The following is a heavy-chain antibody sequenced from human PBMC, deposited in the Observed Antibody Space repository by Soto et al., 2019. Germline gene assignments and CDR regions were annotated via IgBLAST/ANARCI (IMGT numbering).Heavy chain of an antibody. D-gene: IGHD3-3*01. CDR3: LRDIFGVVIFDS. V-gene: IGHV3-64D*06. J-gene: IGHJ4*02. CDR2: ISTNGRST. Sequence: GGSLRLSCAASGFSFSDSAMHWVRQAPGKRLEYVSAISTNGRSTYYADSVKGRFTISRDNSKNTVHLQMSSLRAEDTAVYYCLRDIFGVVIFDSWGQGTPVTVSS. CDR1: GFSFSDSA.